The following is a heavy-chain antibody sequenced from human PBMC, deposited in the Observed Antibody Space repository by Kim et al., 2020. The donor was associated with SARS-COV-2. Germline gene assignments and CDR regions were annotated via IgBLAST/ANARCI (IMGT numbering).Heavy chain of an antibody. CDR1: GYTFTGYY. V-gene: IGHV1-2*02. CDR3: ARDPYSQDWFDP. D-gene: IGHD3-16*01. J-gene: IGHJ5*02. Sequence: ASVKVSCKASGYTFTGYYMHWVRQAPGQGLEWMGWINPNSGGTNYAQKFQGRVTMTRDTSISTAYMELSRLRSDDTAVYYCARDPYSQDWFDPWGQGTLVTVSS. CDR2: INPNSGGT.